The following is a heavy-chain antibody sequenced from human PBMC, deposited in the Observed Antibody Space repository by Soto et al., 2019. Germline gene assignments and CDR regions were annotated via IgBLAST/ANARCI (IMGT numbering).Heavy chain of an antibody. D-gene: IGHD3-10*01. Sequence: GGSLRLSCAASGFTFSSYAMSWVRQAPGKGLEWVSAISGSGGSTYYADSVKGRFTISRDNSKNTLFLQMNSLRAEDTAVYYCAKEDDGSGSYFRNALDYWGQGTLVTVSS. CDR1: GFTFSSYA. CDR2: ISGSGGST. J-gene: IGHJ4*02. CDR3: AKEDDGSGSYFRNALDY. V-gene: IGHV3-23*01.